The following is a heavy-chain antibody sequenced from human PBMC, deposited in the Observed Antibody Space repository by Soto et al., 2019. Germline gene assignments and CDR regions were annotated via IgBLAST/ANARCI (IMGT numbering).Heavy chain of an antibody. D-gene: IGHD2-2*01. V-gene: IGHV1-69*01. J-gene: IGHJ6*02. CDR2: IIPISETT. CDR1: GGTFSSYA. Sequence: QVQLVQSGAEVKKPGSSVKVSCKASGGTFSSYAISWVRQAPGQGLEWMGGIIPISETTNYAQKFQGRVTITADESKSTAYMELSSLRSEATAVYYCARLQGSSTSLEIYYYYYYGMDVWGQGTTVTVSS. CDR3: ARLQGSSTSLEIYYYYYYGMDV.